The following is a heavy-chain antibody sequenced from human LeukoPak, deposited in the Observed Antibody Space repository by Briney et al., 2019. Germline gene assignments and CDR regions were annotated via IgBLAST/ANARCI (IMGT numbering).Heavy chain of an antibody. CDR2: ISYDGSNK. J-gene: IGHJ4*02. D-gene: IGHD2-2*01. Sequence: SGGSLRLSCAASGFTFSSYAIHWVRQAPGKGLEWVAVISYDGSNKYYADSVKGRFTISGDNSKNTLYLQMNSLRAEDTAVYYCASPRTTYCSSSSCGVGFDYWGQGTLVTVSS. V-gene: IGHV3-30-3*01. CDR3: ASPRTTYCSSSSCGVGFDY. CDR1: GFTFSSYA.